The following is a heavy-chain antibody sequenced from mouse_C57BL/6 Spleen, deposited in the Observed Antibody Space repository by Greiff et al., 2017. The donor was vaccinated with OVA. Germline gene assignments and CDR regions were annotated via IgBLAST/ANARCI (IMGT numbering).Heavy chain of an antibody. CDR1: GFTFSDYG. CDR2: ISSGSSTI. CDR3: ASRKDGYSFAY. Sequence: DVKLVESGGGLVKPGGSLKLSCAASGFTFSDYGMHWVRQAPEKGLEWVAYISSGSSTIYYADTVKGRFTISRDNATNTLFLQMTSLRSEDTAMYYCASRKDGYSFAYWGQGTLVTVSA. J-gene: IGHJ3*01. D-gene: IGHD2-3*01. V-gene: IGHV5-17*01.